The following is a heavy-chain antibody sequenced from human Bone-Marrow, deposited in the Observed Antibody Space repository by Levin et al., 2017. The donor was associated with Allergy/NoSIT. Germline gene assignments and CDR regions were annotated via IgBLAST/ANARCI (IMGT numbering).Heavy chain of an antibody. CDR3: ARDRRKDGDWYLDL. D-gene: IGHD4-17*01. CDR1: GASISSGGHY. Sequence: LRLSCAVSGASISSGGHYWTWIRQHPGKGLEWIGHIYHTGTTSLNPSLESRVAISVDTSENQISLKLSSVTAADTAVYYCARDRRKDGDWYLDLWGRGTLVSVSS. CDR2: IYHTGTT. J-gene: IGHJ2*01. V-gene: IGHV4-31*11.